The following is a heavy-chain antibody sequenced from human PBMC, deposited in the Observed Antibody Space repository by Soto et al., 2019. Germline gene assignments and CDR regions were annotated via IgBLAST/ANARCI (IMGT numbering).Heavy chain of an antibody. Sequence: QLQLQESGPGLVKPSETLSLTCTVSGGSISSSSYYWGWIRQPPGKGLEWIGSIYYSGSTYYNPSLKSRFTISVDTSKNQFSLKLSSVTAADTAVYYCARHYFAPMIEYSIRGWFDPWGQGTLVTVSS. CDR2: IYYSGST. D-gene: IGHD3-22*01. V-gene: IGHV4-39*01. J-gene: IGHJ5*02. CDR1: GGSISSSSYY. CDR3: ARHYFAPMIEYSIRGWFDP.